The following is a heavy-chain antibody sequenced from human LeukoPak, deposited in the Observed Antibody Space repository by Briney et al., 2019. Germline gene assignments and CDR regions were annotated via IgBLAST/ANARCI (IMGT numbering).Heavy chain of an antibody. V-gene: IGHV1-18*04. CDR2: ISAYNGNT. J-gene: IGHJ4*02. Sequence: ASVKVSCKASGYTFTSYGISWVRQAPGQGLEWMGWISAYNGNTNYAQKLQSRVTMTTDTSTSTAYMELRSLRSDDTAVYYCARDPSSGWYTRPDYWGQGTLVTVSS. CDR3: ARDPSSGWYTRPDY. CDR1: GYTFTSYG. D-gene: IGHD6-19*01.